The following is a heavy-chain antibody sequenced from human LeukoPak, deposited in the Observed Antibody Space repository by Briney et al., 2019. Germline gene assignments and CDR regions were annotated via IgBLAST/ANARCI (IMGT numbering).Heavy chain of an antibody. CDR1: GGSISSGGYS. CDR2: IYYSGST. D-gene: IGHD3-22*01. V-gene: IGHV4-30-4*07. Sequence: PSETLSLTCAVSGGSISSGGYSCSWIRQPPGKGLEWIGYIYYSGSTSYNPPFKSRVTISLDTSKDQVSLKLSSVTAAQTAVDYCARDPVKSSGYYSVWYFDLWGRGTLVTVSS. CDR3: ARDPVKSSGYYSVWYFDL. J-gene: IGHJ2*01.